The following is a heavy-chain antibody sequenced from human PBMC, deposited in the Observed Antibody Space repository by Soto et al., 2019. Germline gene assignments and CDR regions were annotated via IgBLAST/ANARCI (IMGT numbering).Heavy chain of an antibody. J-gene: IGHJ4*02. Sequence: SETLSLTCTVSGGSIGSYYWSWIRQPPGKGLEWIGYIYYSGSTNYNPSLKSRVTISVDTSKNQFSLKLSSVTAADTAVYFCAREGGESSDGLYYFDSWGQGSLVTVSS. D-gene: IGHD3-16*01. CDR1: GGSIGSYY. CDR2: IYYSGST. V-gene: IGHV4-59*01. CDR3: AREGGESSDGLYYFDS.